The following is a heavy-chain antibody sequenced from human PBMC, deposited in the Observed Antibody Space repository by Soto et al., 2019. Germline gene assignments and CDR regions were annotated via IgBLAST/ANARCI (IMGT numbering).Heavy chain of an antibody. V-gene: IGHV1-58*01. CDR2: IVVGSGNT. D-gene: IGHD1-7*01. J-gene: IGHJ3*02. CDR3: AADRYAETGTTVSDAFDI. Sequence: SVTVSCKASGFTFTSSAVQWVRQARGQRLEWIGWIVVGSGNTNYAQKFQERVTITRDMSTSTAYMELSSLRSEDTAVYYCAADRYAETGTTVSDAFDIWGQGTMVTVSS. CDR1: GFTFTSSA.